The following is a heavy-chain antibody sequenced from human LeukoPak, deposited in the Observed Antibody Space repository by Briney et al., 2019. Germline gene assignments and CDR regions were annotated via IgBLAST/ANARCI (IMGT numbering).Heavy chain of an antibody. CDR2: INHSGST. CDR3: ARGGLRIAAAGTFDY. Sequence: PSETLSLTCAVCGGSFSGYYWSGIRQPPGKGVEWIGEINHSGSTDYNPSLKSRVTISVDTSKNQFSLKLSSVTAADTAVYYCARGGLRIAAAGTFDYWGQGTLVTVSS. V-gene: IGHV4-34*01. D-gene: IGHD6-13*01. CDR1: GGSFSGYY. J-gene: IGHJ4*02.